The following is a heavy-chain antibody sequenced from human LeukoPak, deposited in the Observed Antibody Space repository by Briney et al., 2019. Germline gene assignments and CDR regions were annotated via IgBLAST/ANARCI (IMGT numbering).Heavy chain of an antibody. CDR2: ICISSIST. CDR1: GFTFSSYI. J-gene: IGHJ4*02. V-gene: IGHV3-21*01. CDR3: ARALPGGCYGSLDY. D-gene: IGHD2-15*01. Sequence: PGGSLRLSCAAPGFTFSSYIMNWVRQAPGKGLEWVSFICISSISTFYADSVKGRFTISRGSAKNSLYLQMNSLRGEDTAVYYCARALPGGCYGSLDYWGQGTLVTVSS.